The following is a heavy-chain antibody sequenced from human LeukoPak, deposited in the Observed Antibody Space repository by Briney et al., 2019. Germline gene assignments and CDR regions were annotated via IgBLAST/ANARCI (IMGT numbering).Heavy chain of an antibody. J-gene: IGHJ4*02. CDR2: IYYSGST. V-gene: IGHV4-59*08. D-gene: IGHD3-3*01. CDR1: GGSISSYY. Sequence: SETLSLTCTVSGGSISSYYWSWIRQPPGKGLEWIGYIYYSGSTNYNPSPKSRVTISVDTSKNQFSLKLSSVTAADTAVYYCARLHYDFWSGYKFDSWGQGTLVTVSS. CDR3: ARLHYDFWSGYKFDS.